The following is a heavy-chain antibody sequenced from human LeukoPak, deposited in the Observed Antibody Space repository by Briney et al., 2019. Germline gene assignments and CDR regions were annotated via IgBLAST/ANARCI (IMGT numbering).Heavy chain of an antibody. CDR2: INDGDGDT. J-gene: IGHJ3*02. V-gene: IGHV1-3*01. CDR1: GNAFITYA. CDR3: ASDALDI. Sequence: ASVKVSCKASGNAFITYAMYWVRQAPGQRLEWMGWINDGDGDTRYSQRFQGRVTMTRDTSARTAYMELSSLRSEDTAVYCCASDALDIWGQGTMVTVSS.